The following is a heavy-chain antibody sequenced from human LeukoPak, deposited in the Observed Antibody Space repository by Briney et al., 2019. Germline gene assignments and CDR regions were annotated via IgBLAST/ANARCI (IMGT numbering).Heavy chain of an antibody. D-gene: IGHD4-17*01. CDR2: IIPIFGTA. J-gene: IGHJ6*03. Sequence: ASVKVSCKASGGTFSSYAISWVRQAPGQGLEWMGGIIPIFGTANCAQKFQGRVTITADKSTSTAYMELSSLRSEDTAVYYCASLYGDRTSYYYYYMDVWGKGTTVTVSS. CDR3: ASLYGDRTSYYYYYMDV. CDR1: GGTFSSYA. V-gene: IGHV1-69*06.